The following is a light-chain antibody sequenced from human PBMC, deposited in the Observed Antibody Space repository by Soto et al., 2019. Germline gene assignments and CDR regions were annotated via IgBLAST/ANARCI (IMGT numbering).Light chain of an antibody. CDR2: DVS. J-gene: IGLJ2*01. CDR3: SSYTSSNTPV. Sequence: QSVLTQPASVSGSPGQSITISCTGTSSDVGGYNYVSWYQQHPGKVPRLMIYDVSNRPSGVSSRFSGSKSGNTASLTISGLQAEDEADYYCSSYTSSNTPVFGGGTKLTVL. V-gene: IGLV2-14*03. CDR1: SSDVGGYNY.